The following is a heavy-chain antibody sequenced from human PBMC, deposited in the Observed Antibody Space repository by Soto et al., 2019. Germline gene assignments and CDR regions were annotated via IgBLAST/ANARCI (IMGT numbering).Heavy chain of an antibody. V-gene: IGHV3-9*01. CDR3: AKGYCSGGSCAVDY. CDR1: GFTFDDYA. Sequence: GGSLRLSCAASGFTFDDYAMHWVRQAPGKGLEWVSGISWNSGSIGYADSVKGRFTISRDNAKNSLYLQMNSLRAEDTALYYCAKGYCSGGSCAVDYWGQGTLVTVSS. J-gene: IGHJ4*02. D-gene: IGHD2-15*01. CDR2: ISWNSGSI.